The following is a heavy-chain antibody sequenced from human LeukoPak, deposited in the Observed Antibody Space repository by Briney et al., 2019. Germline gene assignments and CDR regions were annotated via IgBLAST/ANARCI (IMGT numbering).Heavy chain of an antibody. V-gene: IGHV3-48*04. CDR1: RLTFSSYS. J-gene: IGHJ4*02. Sequence: GGSLRLSCAASRLTFSSYSMNWVRQAPGKGLEWISYISSGSSTIYYADSVKGRFTISRDNAKNSLYLQMNSLRAEDTAVYYCARDQGDGYNAFDYWGQGTLVTVSS. CDR2: ISSGSSTI. D-gene: IGHD5-24*01. CDR3: ARDQGDGYNAFDY.